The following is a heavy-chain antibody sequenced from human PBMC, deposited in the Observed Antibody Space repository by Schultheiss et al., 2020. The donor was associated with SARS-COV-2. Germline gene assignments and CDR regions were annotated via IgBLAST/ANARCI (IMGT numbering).Heavy chain of an antibody. CDR1: GFTFSSYA. Sequence: GGSLRLSCAASGFTFSSYAMSWVRQAPGKGLEWVANIKQDGSEKYYVDSVKGRFTISRDNSKNTLYLQMSSLRAEDTAVYYCVKVRIAAADPGYYGMDVWGQGTTVTVSS. J-gene: IGHJ6*02. D-gene: IGHD6-13*01. CDR3: VKVRIAAADPGYYGMDV. CDR2: IKQDGSEK. V-gene: IGHV3-7*01.